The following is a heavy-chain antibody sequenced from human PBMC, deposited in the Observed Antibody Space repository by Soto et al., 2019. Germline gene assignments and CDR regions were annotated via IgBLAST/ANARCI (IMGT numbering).Heavy chain of an antibody. D-gene: IGHD1-26*01. CDR2: IYYSGST. CDR1: GGSISSSSYY. J-gene: IGHJ4*02. CDR3: ARRGELGATTVDY. Sequence: PSETLSLTCTVSGGSISSSSYYWGWIRQPPGKGLEWIGSIYYSGSTYYNPSLKSRVTISVDTSKNQFSLKLSSVTAADTAVYYCARRGELGATTVDYWGQGTLVTVS. V-gene: IGHV4-39*01.